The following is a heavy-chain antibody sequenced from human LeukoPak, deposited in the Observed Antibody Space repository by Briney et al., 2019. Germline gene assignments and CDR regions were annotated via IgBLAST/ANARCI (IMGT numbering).Heavy chain of an antibody. D-gene: IGHD6-19*01. CDR3: ARRRAVAGRYWYFDL. Sequence: PSETLSLTCTVSGGSISSYYWSWLRQPPGKGLEWLGYIYYSGSTNYNPSLKSRVTISVDTSKNQFSLKLSSVTAADTAVYYCARRRAVAGRYWYFDLWGRGTLVTVSS. J-gene: IGHJ2*01. CDR1: GGSISSYY. CDR2: IYYSGST. V-gene: IGHV4-59*01.